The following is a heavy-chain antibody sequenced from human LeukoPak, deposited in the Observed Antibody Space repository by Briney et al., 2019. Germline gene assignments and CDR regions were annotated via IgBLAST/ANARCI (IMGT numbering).Heavy chain of an antibody. Sequence: SETLSLTCTVSGGSISSYYWSWIRQPAGKGLEWIGRIYTSGSTNYNPSLKSRVTMSVDTSKNQFSLKLSSVTAADTAVYYCARDLRRFSLYGPSFDYWGPGTLVTVSS. CDR1: GGSISSYY. CDR3: ARDLRRFSLYGPSFDY. D-gene: IGHD3-10*01. CDR2: IYTSGST. V-gene: IGHV4-4*07. J-gene: IGHJ4*02.